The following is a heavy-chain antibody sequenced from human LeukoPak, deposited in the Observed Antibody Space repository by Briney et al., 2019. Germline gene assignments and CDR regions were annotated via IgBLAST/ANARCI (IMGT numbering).Heavy chain of an antibody. Sequence: GGSLRLSCAASGFSFSSYWMSWVRQAPGKGLERVANIKQDGSEKYYVDSVKGRFTISRDNAKNSLYLQMNSLRAEDTAVYYCASSGTYYDAFDIWGQGTMVTVSS. V-gene: IGHV3-7*01. CDR1: GFSFSSYW. D-gene: IGHD1-26*01. CDR2: IKQDGSEK. CDR3: ASSGTYYDAFDI. J-gene: IGHJ3*02.